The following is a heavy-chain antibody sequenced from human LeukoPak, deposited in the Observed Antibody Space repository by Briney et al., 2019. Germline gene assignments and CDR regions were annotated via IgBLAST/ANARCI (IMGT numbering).Heavy chain of an antibody. CDR2: ISSSGTYI. CDR3: ANSLISSSQVDY. V-gene: IGHV3-21*01. J-gene: IGHJ4*02. D-gene: IGHD6-6*01. Sequence: GGSLRLSCAASGFTFSTYSMNWVRQAPGKGLEWVSSISSSGTYIQYADSVKGRFAISRDNAKNSLYLQMNSLRAEDTAVYYCANSLISSSQVDYWGQGTLVTVSS. CDR1: GFTFSTYS.